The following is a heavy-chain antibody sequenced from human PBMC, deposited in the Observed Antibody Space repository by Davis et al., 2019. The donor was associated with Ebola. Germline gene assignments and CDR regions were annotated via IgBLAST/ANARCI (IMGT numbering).Heavy chain of an antibody. CDR1: GFTFSSYS. J-gene: IGHJ6*02. CDR2: IKQDGSEK. Sequence: GESLKISCAASGFTFSSYSMNWVRQAPGKGLEWVANIKQDGSEKYYVDSVKGRFTISRDNAKNSLYLQMNSLRAEDTAVYYCAREGQWELLTPYGMDVWGQGTTVTVSS. V-gene: IGHV3-7*03. CDR3: AREGQWELLTPYGMDV. D-gene: IGHD1-26*01.